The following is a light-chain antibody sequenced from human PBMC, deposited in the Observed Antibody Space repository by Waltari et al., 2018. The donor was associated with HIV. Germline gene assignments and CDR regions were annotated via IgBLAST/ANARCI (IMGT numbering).Light chain of an antibody. CDR2: AVS. J-gene: IGLJ1*01. V-gene: IGLV2-14*03. CDR1: SSDVGGFNS. CDR3: SSYTSSSTPYV. Sequence: QSALTQPASVSGSPRQSITISCTGTSSDVGGFNSFSWYQQHPGKAPKLMIYAVSNRPSGLSDRFSGSKSGNTASLTISGLQAEDEADYYCSSYTSSSTPYVFGTGTKVTVL.